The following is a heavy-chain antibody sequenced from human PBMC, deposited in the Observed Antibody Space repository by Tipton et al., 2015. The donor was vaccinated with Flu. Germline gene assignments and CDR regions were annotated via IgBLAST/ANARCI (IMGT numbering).Heavy chain of an antibody. CDR1: GASISSWY. CDR3: ARDRGVPAVRDGYYFDF. J-gene: IGHJ4*02. Sequence: TLSLTCTVSGASISSWYWSWIRQPAGKGLEWIGRIYTSGSTKYNPSLESRVTMSVDTSKSQFSLRLSSVTAADTAVYYCARDRGVPAVRDGYYFDFWGQGTLVTVSS. D-gene: IGHD2-2*01. CDR2: IYTSGST. V-gene: IGHV4-4*07.